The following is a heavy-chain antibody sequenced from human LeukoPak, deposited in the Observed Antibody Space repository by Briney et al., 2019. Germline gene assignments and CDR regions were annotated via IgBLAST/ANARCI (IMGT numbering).Heavy chain of an antibody. CDR1: GYTLTELA. CDR2: IDPEDGET. V-gene: IGHV1-24*01. Sequence: ASVKVSCKVSGYTLTELAMRWVRQAPGKGLEWVGGIDPEDGETNYAQNLQGRFTITKDKSTDTAYMEMNSLRSEDTAVYYCALYCRSTSCYTAPVGPGEYYFDYWGQGTLVTVSS. J-gene: IGHJ4*02. CDR3: ALYCRSTSCYTAPVGPGEYYFDY. D-gene: IGHD2-2*02.